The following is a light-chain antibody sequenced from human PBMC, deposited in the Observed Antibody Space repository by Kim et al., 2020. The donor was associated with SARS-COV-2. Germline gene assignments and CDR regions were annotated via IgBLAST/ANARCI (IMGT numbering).Light chain of an antibody. CDR2: GGS. Sequence: DTVMTQTPGTLSVSPGGRATLSCGASQSVRNDLSLYQQRPGQAPRLLVYGGSTRATGVPLRISGSGSGTHFTLIVSSRQPEDSGVYYCQQYNSWPLTCGGETKLEI. J-gene: IGKJ4*01. V-gene: IGKV3-15*01. CDR3: QQYNSWPLT. CDR1: QSVRND.